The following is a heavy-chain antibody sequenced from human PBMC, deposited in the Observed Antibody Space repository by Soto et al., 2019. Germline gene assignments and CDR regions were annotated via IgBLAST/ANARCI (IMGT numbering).Heavy chain of an antibody. CDR3: ARDKEVLLTNYGMAV. Sequence: GGALGLTGPAPSFTFGSYCMHWVRQAPGKGMVWVSDINVDGTETWYADSVKGRFTISRDNDKKTLYLHMTGLRVDDTGVYYCARDKEVLLTNYGMAVWGQGTTVTVSS. V-gene: IGHV3-74*01. CDR2: INVDGTET. CDR1: SFTFGSYC. J-gene: IGHJ6*02.